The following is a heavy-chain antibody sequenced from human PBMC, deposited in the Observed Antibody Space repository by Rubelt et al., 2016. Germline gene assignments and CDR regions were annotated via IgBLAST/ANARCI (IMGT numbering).Heavy chain of an antibody. CDR1: GGSFSGYY. CDR2: INHSGST. J-gene: IGHJ5*02. CDR3: AGEDYGDFAWFDP. D-gene: IGHD4-17*01. Sequence: QVQLQQWGAGLLKPSETLSLTCGVYGGSFSGYYWSWIRQPPGKGLEWIGEINHSGSTNYNPSLKSRVTISVDTSENQFSLKWSAVSAADTAVYYCAGEDYGDFAWFDPWGQGSLVSVTS. V-gene: IGHV4-34*01.